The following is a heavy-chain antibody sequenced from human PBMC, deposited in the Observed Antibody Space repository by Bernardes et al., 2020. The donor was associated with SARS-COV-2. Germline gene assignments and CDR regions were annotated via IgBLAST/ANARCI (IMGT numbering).Heavy chain of an antibody. J-gene: IGHJ4*02. CDR2: ISTGGSTK. V-gene: IGHV3-48*03. Sequence: GGSLRLSCAASGFTFSSSVMNWVRQAPGKGLEWVSYISTGGSTKYYADSVKGRFTISRDNAKNSLYLQMNSLRAEDTAVYYCASPRGYSSGPFDYWGQGTLVTGSA. CDR3: ASPRGYSSGPFDY. D-gene: IGHD6-19*01. CDR1: GFTFSSSV.